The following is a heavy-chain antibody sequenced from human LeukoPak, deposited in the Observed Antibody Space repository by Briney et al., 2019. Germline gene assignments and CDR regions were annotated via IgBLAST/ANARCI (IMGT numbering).Heavy chain of an antibody. Sequence: GGSLRLSCAASGFTFSSYAMHWVRQAPGKGLEYVSAISSNGGSTYYANSVKGRFTISRDNSKNTLYLQMGSLRAEDMAVYYCARTAHTARGLDYWGQGTLVTVSS. V-gene: IGHV3-64*01. CDR3: ARTAHTARGLDY. D-gene: IGHD5-18*01. J-gene: IGHJ4*02. CDR1: GFTFSSYA. CDR2: ISSNGGST.